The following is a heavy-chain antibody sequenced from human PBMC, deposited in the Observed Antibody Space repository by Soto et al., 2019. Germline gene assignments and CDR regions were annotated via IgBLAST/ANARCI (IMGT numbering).Heavy chain of an antibody. CDR1: GYSFTIYG. Sequence: QVQLVQSGAEVKKPGASVRVSCKASGYSFTIYGITWVRQAPGQGPEWMGWISTYDGNTNYAQNFQGRVSMARDTSTSTVYMELRSLRSDDTAVYYCARVLLAARPYYYGMDVWGQGTTVTVSS. CDR2: ISTYDGNT. V-gene: IGHV1-18*01. J-gene: IGHJ6*02. CDR3: ARVLLAARPYYYGMDV. D-gene: IGHD6-6*01.